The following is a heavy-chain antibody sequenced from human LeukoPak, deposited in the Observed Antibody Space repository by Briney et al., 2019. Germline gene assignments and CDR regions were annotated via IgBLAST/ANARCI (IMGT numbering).Heavy chain of an antibody. V-gene: IGHV1-69*06. CDR3: ARGTLLWFGELGATFDP. D-gene: IGHD3-10*01. Sequence: SVKVSCKASGGTFSSYAISWVRRAPGQGLEWMGGIIPIFGTANYAQKFQGRVTITADKSTSTAYMELSSLRSEDTAVYYCARGTLLWFGELGATFDPWGQGTLVTVSS. J-gene: IGHJ5*02. CDR1: GGTFSSYA. CDR2: IIPIFGTA.